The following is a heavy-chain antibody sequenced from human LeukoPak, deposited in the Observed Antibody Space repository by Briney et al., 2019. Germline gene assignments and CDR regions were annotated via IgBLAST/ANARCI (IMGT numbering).Heavy chain of an antibody. CDR1: GGSISSGSYF. J-gene: IGHJ3*02. CDR3: ARDYDFWSGNDAFDI. V-gene: IGHV4-61*02. CDR2: IYTSGST. Sequence: SETLSLTCTVSGGSISSGSYFWSWMRQPAGQGLEWIGRIYTSGSTNYNPSRKSRVTMSVDTSKNQFSLKLSSVTAADTAVYYCARDYDFWSGNDAFDIWGQGTMVTVSS. D-gene: IGHD3-3*01.